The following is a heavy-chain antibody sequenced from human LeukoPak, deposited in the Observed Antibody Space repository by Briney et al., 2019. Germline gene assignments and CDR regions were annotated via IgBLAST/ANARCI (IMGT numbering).Heavy chain of an antibody. D-gene: IGHD3-22*01. CDR2: ISGSGGST. Sequence: GGSLRLSCAASGFTFSRYGMSWVRQAPGKGLEWVAAISGSGGSTYYADSVKGRFTISRDNSKNTLYLQMNSLRAEDTAVYYCAKRKKDSSGTYYFDYWGQGTLVTVSS. V-gene: IGHV3-23*01. J-gene: IGHJ4*02. CDR3: AKRKKDSSGTYYFDY. CDR1: GFTFSRYG.